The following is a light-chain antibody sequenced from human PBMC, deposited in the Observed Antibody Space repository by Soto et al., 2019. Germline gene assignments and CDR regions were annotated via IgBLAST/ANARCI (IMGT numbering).Light chain of an antibody. CDR1: SSNIGNNF. J-gene: IGLJ3*02. CDR2: DNN. Sequence: QSVLTQPPSVSAAPGQKVTISCSGSSSNIGNNFVSWYQQLPGTAPKLLIYDNNKRPSGIPDRFSGSKSGTSATLGITGLQSGDEADYYCATWESSLSIWVFGGGTKVTVL. V-gene: IGLV1-51*01. CDR3: ATWESSLSIWV.